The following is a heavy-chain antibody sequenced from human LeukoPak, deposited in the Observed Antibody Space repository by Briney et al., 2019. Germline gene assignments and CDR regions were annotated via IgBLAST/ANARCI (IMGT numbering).Heavy chain of an antibody. CDR2: ISDAGEIT. J-gene: IGHJ6*04. D-gene: IGHD1-26*01. CDR3: AKKGLMGPSTPYYMDV. CDR1: GFAFNNFA. Sequence: GGSLRLSCAASGFAFNNFAMSCVRQAPGKGLQWVSFISDAGEITFYAESVRDRFIISRDNSKNTVSLQMNSLRDEDTAIYCCAKKGLMGPSTPYYMDVWGRGTMVTVSS. V-gene: IGHV3-23*01.